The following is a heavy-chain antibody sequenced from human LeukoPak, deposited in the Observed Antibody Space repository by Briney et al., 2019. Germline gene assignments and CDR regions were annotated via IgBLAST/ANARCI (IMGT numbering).Heavy chain of an antibody. CDR2: IYHSGST. CDR3: ARAGFRGELWRWFDP. Sequence: SETLSLTCAVSGYSISSDNYWVWIRQPPGQGLEWTGGIYHSGSTYYNPSLKSRVTISVDTSKNQFSLKLSSVTAADTAVYYCARAGFRGELWRWFDPWGQGTLVTVSS. V-gene: IGHV4-38-2*01. J-gene: IGHJ5*02. CDR1: GYSISSDNY. D-gene: IGHD3-16*01.